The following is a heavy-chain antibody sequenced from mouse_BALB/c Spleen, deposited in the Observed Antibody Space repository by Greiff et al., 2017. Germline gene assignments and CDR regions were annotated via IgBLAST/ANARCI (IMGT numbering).Heavy chain of an antibody. CDR1: GFSLSTSGMG. J-gene: IGHJ4*01. CDR3: ARRGLRRDYYAMDY. D-gene: IGHD2-4*01. V-gene: IGHV8-12*01. Sequence: QVTLNESGPGILQPSQTLSLTCSFSGFSLSTSGMGVSWIRQPSGKGLEWLAHIYWDDDKRYNPSLKSRLTISKDTSSNQVFLKITSVDTADTATYYCARRGLRRDYYAMDYWGQGTSVTVSS. CDR2: IYWDDDK.